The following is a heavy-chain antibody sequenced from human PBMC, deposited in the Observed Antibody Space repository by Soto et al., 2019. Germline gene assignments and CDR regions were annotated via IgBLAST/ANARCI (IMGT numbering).Heavy chain of an antibody. D-gene: IGHD3-16*01. CDR2: VFYSGST. J-gene: IGHJ4*02. CDR1: DGSISSYY. Sequence: SETLSLTCSVSDGSISSYYWSWIRQPPGKGLEWIGYVFYSGSTSYNPSLKSRVTISVDRSKNQFSLKLSSVTAADTAVYYCAREFPYYVSSDSYLDYWGQGALVTVSS. V-gene: IGHV4-59*12. CDR3: AREFPYYVSSDSYLDY.